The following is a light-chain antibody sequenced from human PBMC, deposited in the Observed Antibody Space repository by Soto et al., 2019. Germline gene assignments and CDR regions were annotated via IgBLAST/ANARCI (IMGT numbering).Light chain of an antibody. CDR3: QSYDNSLSASA. V-gene: IGLV1-40*01. J-gene: IGLJ2*01. Sequence: QAVVTQPPSVSGAPGQRVTISCTGSSSNIGGGYDVHWYLQLPGTAPKLLIHGNNNRPSGVPDRFSGSKSGTSASLAITGLQAEDEADYYCQSYDNSLSASAFGGGTKVTVL. CDR1: SSNIGGGYD. CDR2: GNN.